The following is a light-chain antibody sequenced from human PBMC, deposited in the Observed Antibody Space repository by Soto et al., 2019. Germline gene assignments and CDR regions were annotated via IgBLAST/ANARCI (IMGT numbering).Light chain of an antibody. J-gene: IGKJ1*01. CDR3: QQYGSSPGT. Sequence: DIEMTASPSSLSASVGQRVSITCGAIQSISSYLNWYQQKPGQAPRLLIYGASSRATGIPDRFSGSGSGTDFTLTISRLEPEDFAVYYCQQYGSSPGTFGQGTKVDI. CDR2: GAS. V-gene: IGKV3-20*01. CDR1: QSISSY.